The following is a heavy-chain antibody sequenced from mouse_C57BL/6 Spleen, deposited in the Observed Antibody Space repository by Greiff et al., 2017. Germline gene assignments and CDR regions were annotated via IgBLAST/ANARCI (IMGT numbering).Heavy chain of an antibody. CDR2: IDPETGGT. Sequence: VQLQQSGAELVRPGASVTLSCKASGYTFTDYEMHWVKQTPVHGLEWIGAIDPETGGTAYNQKFKGKAILTADKSSSTAYMELRSLTSEDAAVYYCTKRRDYWGQGNTLTVSS. V-gene: IGHV1-15*01. CDR1: GYTFTDYE. D-gene: IGHD2-12*01. CDR3: TKRRDY. J-gene: IGHJ2*01.